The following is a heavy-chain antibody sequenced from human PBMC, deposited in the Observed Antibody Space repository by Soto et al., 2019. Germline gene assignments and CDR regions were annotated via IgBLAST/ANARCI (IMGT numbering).Heavy chain of an antibody. Sequence: GSLSLACVASGFAIRSYGMSWVRQAPGKGVEWLSAISGSGGSTYYADSVKGLFTISRDNSKNTLYLQMNSLRAEDTAVHYCAKDLSSSSPYYGMDVWVQGTTVTVSS. V-gene: IGHV3-23*01. CDR3: AKDLSSSSPYYGMDV. D-gene: IGHD6-6*01. CDR2: ISGSGGST. CDR1: GFAIRSYG. J-gene: IGHJ6*02.